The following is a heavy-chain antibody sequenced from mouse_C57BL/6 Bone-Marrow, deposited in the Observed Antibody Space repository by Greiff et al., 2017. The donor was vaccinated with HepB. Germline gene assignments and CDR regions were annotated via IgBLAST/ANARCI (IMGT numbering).Heavy chain of an antibody. J-gene: IGHJ4*01. CDR1: GYTFTGYW. CDR3: ARITTVVATPYYYAMDY. CDR2: ILPGSGST. V-gene: IGHV1-9*01. Sequence: VMLVESGAELMKPGASVKLSCKATGYTFTGYWIEWVKQRPGHGLEWIGEILPGSGSTNYNEKFKGKATFTADTSSNTAYMQLSSLTTEDSAIYYWARITTVVATPYYYAMDYWGQGTSVTVSS. D-gene: IGHD1-1*01.